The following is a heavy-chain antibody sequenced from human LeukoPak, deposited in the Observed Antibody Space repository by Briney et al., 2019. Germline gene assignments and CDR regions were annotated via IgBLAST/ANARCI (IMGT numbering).Heavy chain of an antibody. V-gene: IGHV3-30*02. J-gene: IGHJ2*01. Sequence: PGGSLRLSCAAYGFTFSSYGMHWVRQAPGKGLEWVAFIRYDGSNKYYADSVKGRFTISRDNAKNSLYLQMTSLRAEDTAVYYCAGSDTTGYTPRESDYCYFDLWGRGTLVTVSS. CDR3: AGSDTTGYTPRESDYCYFDL. CDR1: GFTFSSYG. CDR2: IRYDGSNK. D-gene: IGHD1-1*01.